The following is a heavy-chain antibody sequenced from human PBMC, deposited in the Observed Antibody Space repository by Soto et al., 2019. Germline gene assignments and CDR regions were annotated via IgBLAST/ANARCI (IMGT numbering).Heavy chain of an antibody. Sequence: SETLSLTCTVSGGSISSSSYYWGWIRQPPGKGLEWIGSIYYSGSTYYNPSLKSRVTISVDTSKNQFSLKLSSVTAADTAVYYCARHDESTMVRGVISWFDPWGQGTLVTVSS. V-gene: IGHV4-39*01. CDR3: ARHDESTMVRGVISWFDP. CDR1: GGSISSSSYY. J-gene: IGHJ5*02. D-gene: IGHD3-10*01. CDR2: IYYSGST.